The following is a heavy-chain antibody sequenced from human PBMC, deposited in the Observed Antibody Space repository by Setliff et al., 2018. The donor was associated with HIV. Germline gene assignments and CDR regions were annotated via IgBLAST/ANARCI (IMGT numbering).Heavy chain of an antibody. Sequence: GGSLRLSCAASGFTFSSYEMNWVRQAPGKGLEWVSFISPSGTYIHYADSLKGRFTISRDNAKNSLYLQMNSLRAEDTAVYYCARDPPWNYDSSGYPYYFDYWGQGTLVTVSS. D-gene: IGHD3-22*01. V-gene: IGHV3-21*01. CDR3: ARDPPWNYDSSGYPYYFDY. CDR2: ISPSGTYI. CDR1: GFTFSSYE. J-gene: IGHJ4*02.